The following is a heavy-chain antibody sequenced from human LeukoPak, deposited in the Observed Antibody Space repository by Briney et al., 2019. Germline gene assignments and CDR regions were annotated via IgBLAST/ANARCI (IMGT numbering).Heavy chain of an antibody. CDR2: IYTSGST. CDR1: GGSISSYY. V-gene: IGHV4-4*07. D-gene: IGHD2-15*01. J-gene: IGHJ5*02. Sequence: SETLSLTCTVSGGSISSYYWSWIRQPAGKGLEWIGRIYTSGSTNYNPFLKSRVTMSVDTSKNQFSLKLSSVTAADTAVYYCARDFLHSFKGGWFDPWGQGTLVTVSS. CDR3: ARDFLHSFKGGWFDP.